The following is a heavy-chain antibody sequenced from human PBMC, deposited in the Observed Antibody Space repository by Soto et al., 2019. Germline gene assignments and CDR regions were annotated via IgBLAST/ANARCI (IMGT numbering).Heavy chain of an antibody. Sequence: ASVKVSCKTYGYSFVNFFLHWVRQAPGQGPEWMGWISAYKGNINYAQKLQGRVTMTTDTSTITAYMELRSLRSDDTAVYYCASVDCSSTSCYGPLDYWGQGTLVTVSS. CDR3: ASVDCSSTSCYGPLDY. V-gene: IGHV1-18*04. CDR1: GYSFVNFF. CDR2: ISAYKGNI. J-gene: IGHJ4*02. D-gene: IGHD2-2*01.